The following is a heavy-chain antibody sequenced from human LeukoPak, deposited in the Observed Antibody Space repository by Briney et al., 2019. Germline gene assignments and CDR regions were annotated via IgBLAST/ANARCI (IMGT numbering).Heavy chain of an antibody. CDR2: IHYSGST. CDR1: GGSFSGYY. Sequence: SETLSLTCAVYGGSFSGYYWSWIRQHPGKGLEWIGYIHYSGSTYYNPSLKSRVTVSVDTSKNQCSLKLSSVTTADTAVYYCTRSTNLEAFDIWGQGTMVTVSS. D-gene: IGHD2-8*01. CDR3: TRSTNLEAFDI. J-gene: IGHJ3*02. V-gene: IGHV4-59*01.